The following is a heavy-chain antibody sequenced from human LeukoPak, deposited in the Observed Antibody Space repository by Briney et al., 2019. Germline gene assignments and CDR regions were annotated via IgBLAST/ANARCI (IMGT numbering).Heavy chain of an antibody. Sequence: GGSLRLSCAASGFTFSSYGMHWVRQAPGKGLEWVAVISYDGSNKYYADSVKGRFTISRDNSKNTLYLQMNSLRAEDTAMYYCAREAAALDYWGQGTLVTVSS. V-gene: IGHV3-30*03. CDR2: ISYDGSNK. CDR1: GFTFSSYG. CDR3: AREAAALDY. J-gene: IGHJ4*02. D-gene: IGHD6-13*01.